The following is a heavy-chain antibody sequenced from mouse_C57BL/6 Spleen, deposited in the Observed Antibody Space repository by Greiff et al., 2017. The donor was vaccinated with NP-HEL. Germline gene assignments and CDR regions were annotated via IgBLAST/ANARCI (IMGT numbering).Heavy chain of an antibody. D-gene: IGHD2-4*01. CDR3: ARGGVYDYDGGAWFAY. CDR1: GYTFTSYG. CDR2: IYPRSGNT. J-gene: IGHJ3*01. Sequence: VQLQQSGAELARPGASVKLSCKASGYTFTSYGISWVKQRTGQGLEWIGEIYPRSGNTYYNEKFKGKATLTADKSSSTAYMELRSLTSEDSAVYFCARGGVYDYDGGAWFAYWGQGTLVTVSA. V-gene: IGHV1-81*01.